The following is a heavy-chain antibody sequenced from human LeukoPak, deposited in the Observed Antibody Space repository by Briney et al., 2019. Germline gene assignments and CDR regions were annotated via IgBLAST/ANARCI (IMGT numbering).Heavy chain of an antibody. Sequence: KASETLSLTCADYGGSFSGYYWSWIRQPPGKGLEWIGEINHSGSTNYNPSLKSRVTISVDTSKNQFSLKLSSVTAADTAVYYCARRRGNYYDSSGYDPTKNFDYWGQGTLVTVSS. CDR1: GGSFSGYY. J-gene: IGHJ4*02. V-gene: IGHV4-34*01. CDR2: INHSGST. D-gene: IGHD3-22*01. CDR3: ARRRGNYYDSSGYDPTKNFDY.